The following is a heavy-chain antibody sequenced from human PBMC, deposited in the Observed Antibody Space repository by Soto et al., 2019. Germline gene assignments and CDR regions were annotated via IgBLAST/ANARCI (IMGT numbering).Heavy chain of an antibody. CDR3: YSSGW. V-gene: IGHV3-30*03. CDR1: GFTFSTFA. Sequence: QMQLVESGGGVVQPGRSLRLSCAASGFTFSTFAMHWVRQAPGKGLEWVALISNDGITKYYAESVKGRFTISRDNSKNTLYLEMDSLRTEDTAVYYAYSSGWWGQGTRVTVSS. CDR2: ISNDGITK. J-gene: IGHJ4*02. D-gene: IGHD6-19*01.